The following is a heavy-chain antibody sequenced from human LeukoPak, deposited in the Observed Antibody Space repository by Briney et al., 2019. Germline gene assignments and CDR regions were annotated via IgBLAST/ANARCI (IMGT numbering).Heavy chain of an antibody. Sequence: ASVKVSCKASGYTFTGYYMHWVRQAPGQGLEWMGWINPNSGGTNYAQKFQGRVTMTRDTSISTAYMELSRLRSDDTAVYYCAIIGDSSSWYERGFDYWGQGTLVTVSS. J-gene: IGHJ4*02. CDR2: INPNSGGT. V-gene: IGHV1-2*02. D-gene: IGHD6-13*01. CDR1: GYTFTGYY. CDR3: AIIGDSSSWYERGFDY.